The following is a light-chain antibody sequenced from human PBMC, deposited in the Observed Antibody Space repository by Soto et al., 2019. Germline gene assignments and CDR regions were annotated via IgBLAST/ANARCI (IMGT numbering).Light chain of an antibody. V-gene: IGKV3-11*01. CDR2: DAS. Sequence: EIVLTQSPATLSLSPGERATLSCRASQSVSNYLAWYQQKPGQAPRLLMYDASNRATGIPAKFSGSGSGTDFTLTISSLEPDDFAVYYCQQRSNWPPWTFGQGTKVEIK. CDR3: QQRSNWPPWT. J-gene: IGKJ1*01. CDR1: QSVSNY.